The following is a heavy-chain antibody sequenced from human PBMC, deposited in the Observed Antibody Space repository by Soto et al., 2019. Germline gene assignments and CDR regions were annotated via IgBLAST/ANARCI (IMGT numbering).Heavy chain of an antibody. CDR1: GFPFNKYS. V-gene: IGHV3-9*01. Sequence: GGSLRLSCAASGFPFNKYSMHWVRQAPGKGLGWVSDINWNSGSIGYADSVKGRFAISRDNAKNSLHLQMNSLRAEDTAVSYCVKDERINRYGEYFRHWGQGTLVTVSS. CDR2: INWNSGSI. D-gene: IGHD1-1*01. CDR3: VKDERINRYGEYFRH. J-gene: IGHJ1*01.